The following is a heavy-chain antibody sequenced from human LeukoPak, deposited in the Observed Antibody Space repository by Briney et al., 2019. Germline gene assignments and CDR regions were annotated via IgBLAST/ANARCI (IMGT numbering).Heavy chain of an antibody. CDR2: INPSGGST. V-gene: IGHV1-46*01. CDR1: GYTFTSYY. Sequence: ASVKVSCTASGYTFTSYYMHWVRQAPGQGLEWMGIINPSGGSTSYAQKFQGRVTMTRDTSTSTVYMELSSLRSEDTAVYYCARDPSSYYYDSSGYYYFDYWGQGTLVTVSS. D-gene: IGHD3-22*01. CDR3: ARDPSSYYYDSSGYYYFDY. J-gene: IGHJ4*02.